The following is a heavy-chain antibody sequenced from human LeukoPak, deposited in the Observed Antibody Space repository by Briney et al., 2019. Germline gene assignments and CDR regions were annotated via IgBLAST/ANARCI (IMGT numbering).Heavy chain of an antibody. CDR1: GFTFSTYA. V-gene: IGHV3-23*01. Sequence: GGSLRLSCAASGFTFSTYAMTWVRQAPGKGLAWASGINSNGDDIYSADSVRGRFTISRDNSKNALYLQMDSLRAEDTAVYYCANWIGSSSRDYWGQGTLVTVSS. CDR2: INSNGDDI. CDR3: ANWIGSSSRDY. J-gene: IGHJ4*02. D-gene: IGHD6-6*01.